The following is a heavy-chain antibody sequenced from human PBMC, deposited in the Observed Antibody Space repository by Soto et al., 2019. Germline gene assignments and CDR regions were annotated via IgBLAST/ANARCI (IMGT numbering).Heavy chain of an antibody. D-gene: IGHD6-13*01. CDR2: IIPIFGTA. V-gene: IGHV1-69*13. CDR3: ARRIRGAAAGTRNWFDP. J-gene: IGHJ5*02. CDR1: GGTFSSYA. Sequence: ASVKVSCKASGGTFSSYAISWVRQAPGQGLEWMGGIIPIFGTANYAQKFQGRVTITADESTSTAYMELSSLRSEDTAVYYCARRIRGAAAGTRNWFDPWGQGTLVTV.